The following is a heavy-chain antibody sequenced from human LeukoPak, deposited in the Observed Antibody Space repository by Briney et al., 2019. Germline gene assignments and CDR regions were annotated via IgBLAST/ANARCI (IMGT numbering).Heavy chain of an antibody. Sequence: PETLSLTCTVSGGSISSSSYYWGWVRQPPGKGLEWIGSIYYSGSTYYNPSLKSRVTISVDTSKNQFSLKLSSVTAADTAVYYCAREVRGVNSYYYYMDVWGKGTTVTVSS. CDR3: AREVRGVNSYYYYMDV. D-gene: IGHD3-10*01. CDR1: GGSISSSSYY. V-gene: IGHV4-39*07. CDR2: IYYSGST. J-gene: IGHJ6*03.